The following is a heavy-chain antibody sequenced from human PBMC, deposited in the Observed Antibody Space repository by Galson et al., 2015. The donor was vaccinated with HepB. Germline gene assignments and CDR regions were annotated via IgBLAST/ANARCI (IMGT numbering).Heavy chain of an antibody. Sequence: SLRLSCAASGFTFSSYAMHWVRQAPGKGLEWVAVISYDGSNKYYADSVKGRFTISRDNSKNTLYLQMNSLRAEDTAVYYCARDSGDSSGYSDYWGQGTLVTVSS. J-gene: IGHJ4*02. CDR3: ARDSGDSSGYSDY. CDR2: ISYDGSNK. V-gene: IGHV3-30-3*01. D-gene: IGHD3-22*01. CDR1: GFTFSSYA.